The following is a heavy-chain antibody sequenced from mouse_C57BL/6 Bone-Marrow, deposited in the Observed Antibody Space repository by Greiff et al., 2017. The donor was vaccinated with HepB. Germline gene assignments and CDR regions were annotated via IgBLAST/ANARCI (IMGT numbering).Heavy chain of an antibody. CDR3: ARSDYGSSSAWFAY. J-gene: IGHJ3*01. CDR1: GFTFSSYG. Sequence: DVMLVESGGDLVKPGGSLKLSCAASGFTFSSYGMSWVRQTPDKRLEWVATISSGGSYTYYPDSVKGRFTISRDNAKNTLYLQMSSLKSEDTAMYYCARSDYGSSSAWFAYWGQGTLVTVSA. V-gene: IGHV5-6*02. CDR2: ISSGGSYT. D-gene: IGHD1-1*01.